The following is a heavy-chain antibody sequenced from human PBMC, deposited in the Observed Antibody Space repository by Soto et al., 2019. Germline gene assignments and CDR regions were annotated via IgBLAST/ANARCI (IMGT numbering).Heavy chain of an antibody. CDR2: INSDGSST. V-gene: IGHV3-74*01. CDR3: ARVVISTSCYTCYYYGMDV. Sequence: GGSLRVACAASVFTFISYWMHWVRQAPGKWLVWVSRINSDGSSTSYADSVKGRFTISRDNAKNTLYLQMNSLRAEDTAVYYCARVVISTSCYTCYYYGMDVWGQGTTVTVSS. D-gene: IGHD2-2*02. CDR1: VFTFISYW. J-gene: IGHJ6*02.